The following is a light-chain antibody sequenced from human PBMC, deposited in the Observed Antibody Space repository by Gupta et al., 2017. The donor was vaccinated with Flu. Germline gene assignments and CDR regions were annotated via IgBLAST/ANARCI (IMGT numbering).Light chain of an antibody. Sequence: SYVLTQPPSVSVAPGTTATITCGGNNIGSKSVHWYQQKAGQSPVLVIFDDRDRPSGIPERFSGSNSGNTATLTISRVEAGDEADYDCQLWDKGSDHYVFGSGTKFTVL. CDR3: QLWDKGSDHYV. CDR2: DDR. J-gene: IGLJ1*01. CDR1: NIGSKS. V-gene: IGLV3-21*03.